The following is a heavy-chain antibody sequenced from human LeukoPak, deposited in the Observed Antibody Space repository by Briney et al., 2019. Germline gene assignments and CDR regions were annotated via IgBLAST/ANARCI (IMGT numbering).Heavy chain of an antibody. D-gene: IGHD4-17*01. CDR3: ARGLDYAEDY. CDR1: GFAFSSYS. CDR2: ISRSSNTI. Sequence: GGSLRLSCAASGFAFSSYSMNWVRQAPGKGLEWVSYISRSSNTIYYTDSVKGRFTISRDNARNSLYLQMNSLRAEDTAVYYCARGLDYAEDYWGQGTLVTVSS. J-gene: IGHJ4*02. V-gene: IGHV3-48*01.